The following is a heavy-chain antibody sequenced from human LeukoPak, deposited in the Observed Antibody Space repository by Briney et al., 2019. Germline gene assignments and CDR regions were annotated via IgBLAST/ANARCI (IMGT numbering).Heavy chain of an antibody. CDR1: GFTFSSYG. CDR2: ISDDGSNK. J-gene: IGHJ4*02. V-gene: IGHV3-30*18. CDR3: AKAPYYYDSSGYYPPMYYFDY. Sequence: GGSLRLSCAASGFTFSSYGMHWVRQAPGKGLEWVAVISDDGSNKYYADSVKGRFTISRDNSKNTLYLQMNSLRAEDTAVYYCAKAPYYYDSSGYYPPMYYFDYWGQGTLVTVSS. D-gene: IGHD3-22*01.